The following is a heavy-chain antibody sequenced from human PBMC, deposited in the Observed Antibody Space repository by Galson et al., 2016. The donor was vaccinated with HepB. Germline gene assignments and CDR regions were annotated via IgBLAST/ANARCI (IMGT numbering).Heavy chain of an antibody. CDR2: ISSDGSNN. CDR1: GFIFSSFV. D-gene: IGHD3-10*01. CDR3: ARDPGQPEFYYYGMDV. Sequence: SLRLSCAASGFIFSSFVVHWVRQAPGKGLEWVAVISSDGSNNNYADSVKGRFTISRDNSKNTLDLQMNSLSAEDTAVYYCARDPGQPEFYYYGMDVWGQGTTVTVSS. V-gene: IGHV3-30-3*01. J-gene: IGHJ6*02.